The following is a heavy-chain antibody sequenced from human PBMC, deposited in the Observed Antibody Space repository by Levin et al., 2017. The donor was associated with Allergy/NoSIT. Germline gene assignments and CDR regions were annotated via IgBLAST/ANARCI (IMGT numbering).Heavy chain of an antibody. D-gene: IGHD3-10*01. V-gene: IGHV3-30-3*01. Sequence: GESLKISCAASKFTFSSYGIHWVRQAPGKGLEWAAVISYDGSKKYYADSVKGRFTISRDNSKNTLYLQMNSLGPEDTAVYYCARDRRRPGEPFGESMDVWGKGTTVTVSS. CDR1: KFTFSSYG. CDR3: ARDRRRPGEPFGESMDV. J-gene: IGHJ6*03. CDR2: ISYDGSKK.